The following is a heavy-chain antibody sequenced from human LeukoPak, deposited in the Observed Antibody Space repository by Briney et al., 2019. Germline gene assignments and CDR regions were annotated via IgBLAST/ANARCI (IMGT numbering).Heavy chain of an antibody. Sequence: ASVKVSCKVSGYTLTELSMHWVRQAPGKGLEWMGGFDPEDGETIYAQKFQGRVTMTRDTSISTAYMELSRLRSDDTAVYYCARGVSDIDYWGQGTLVTVSS. CDR1: GYTLTELS. V-gene: IGHV1-24*01. CDR2: FDPEDGET. J-gene: IGHJ4*02. CDR3: ARGVSDIDY.